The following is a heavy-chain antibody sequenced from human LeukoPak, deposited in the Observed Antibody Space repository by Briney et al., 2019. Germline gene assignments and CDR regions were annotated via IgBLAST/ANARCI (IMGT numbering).Heavy chain of an antibody. J-gene: IGHJ4*02. CDR3: AKGNVDSSGYPEYYFDY. Sequence: GGSLRHSCAASGFTFSSYAMSWVRQAPGKGLEWVSAISGSGGSTYYADSVKGRFTISRDNSKNTLYLQMNSLRAEDTAVYYCAKGNVDSSGYPEYYFDYWGQGTLVTVSS. CDR2: ISGSGGST. V-gene: IGHV3-23*01. D-gene: IGHD3-22*01. CDR1: GFTFSSYA.